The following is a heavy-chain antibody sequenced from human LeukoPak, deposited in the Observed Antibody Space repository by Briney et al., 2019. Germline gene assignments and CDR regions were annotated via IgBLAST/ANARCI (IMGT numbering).Heavy chain of an antibody. CDR2: TRSKVYGGTT. D-gene: IGHD3-16*01. CDR1: GLSFSDSA. V-gene: IGHV3-49*04. J-gene: IGHJ4*02. Sequence: GGSLRLSCTSSGLSFSDSAVTWVRQAPGKGLEWIGCTRSKVYGGTTEYAASVKGRVTISRDESKSIAYLQMDSLTTADTAVYFCARGERDFDYWGQGTLVTVSS. CDR3: ARGERDFDY.